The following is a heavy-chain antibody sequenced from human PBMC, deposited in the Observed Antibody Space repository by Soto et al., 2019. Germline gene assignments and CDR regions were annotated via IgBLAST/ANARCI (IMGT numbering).Heavy chain of an antibody. Sequence: ASVKVSCKVSGYTLTELSIHWVRQAPGKGLEWMGGFDPEDGETIYAQKFQGRVTMTEDTSTDTAYMELSSLRSEDTAVYYCATGDFRTYSGYVYFDYWGQGTLVTVSS. J-gene: IGHJ4*02. D-gene: IGHD5-12*01. V-gene: IGHV1-24*01. CDR2: FDPEDGET. CDR1: GYTLTELS. CDR3: ATGDFRTYSGYVYFDY.